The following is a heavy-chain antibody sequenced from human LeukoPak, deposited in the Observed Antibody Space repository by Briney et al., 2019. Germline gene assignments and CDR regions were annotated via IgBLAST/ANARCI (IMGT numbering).Heavy chain of an antibody. V-gene: IGHV3-21*01. D-gene: IGHD5-24*01. J-gene: IGHJ4*02. CDR1: GFTFSSYS. Sequence: PGGSLRLSCAASGFTFSSYSMNWVRQAPGKGLEWVSSISSSSSYIYYADSVKGRFTISRDNAKNSLYLQMNSLRAEDTAVYYCARDEGGDGYNLVYWGRGTLVTVSS. CDR3: ARDEGGDGYNLVY. CDR2: ISSSSSYI.